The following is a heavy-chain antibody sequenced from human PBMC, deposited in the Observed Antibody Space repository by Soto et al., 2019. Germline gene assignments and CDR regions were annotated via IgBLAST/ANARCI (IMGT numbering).Heavy chain of an antibody. Sequence: GGSLRLSCAASGFTFSSYWMHWVRQAPGKGLVWVSRINSDGSSTSYADSVKGRFTISRDNAKNTLYLQMNSLRAEDTAVYYCARRLWQYYYYYYMDVWGKGTTVTVSS. CDR2: INSDGSST. J-gene: IGHJ6*03. CDR1: GFTFSSYW. CDR3: ARRLWQYYYYYYMDV. D-gene: IGHD3-10*01. V-gene: IGHV3-74*01.